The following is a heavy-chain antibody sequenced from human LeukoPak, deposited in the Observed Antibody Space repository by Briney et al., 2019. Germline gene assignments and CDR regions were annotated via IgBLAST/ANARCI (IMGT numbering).Heavy chain of an antibody. CDR1: GFTFSSYG. Sequence: RSLRLSCAASGFTFSSYGMHWVRQAPGKGLEWVAVISYDGSNKYYADSVKGRFTISRDNSKNTLYLQMNSLRAEDTAVYYCAKDAFYGSGPGIWGQGTMVTVSS. D-gene: IGHD3-10*01. CDR2: ISYDGSNK. V-gene: IGHV3-30*18. J-gene: IGHJ3*02. CDR3: AKDAFYGSGPGI.